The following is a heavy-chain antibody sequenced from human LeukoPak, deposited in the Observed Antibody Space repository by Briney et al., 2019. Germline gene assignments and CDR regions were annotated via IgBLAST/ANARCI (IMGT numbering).Heavy chain of an antibody. CDR1: GFTVSSNY. V-gene: IGHV3-66*01. CDR2: IYSGGST. J-gene: IGHJ3*02. Sequence: PGGSLRLSCAASGFTVSSNYMSWVRAAPGQGLEWVSDIYSGGSTYYADYVKGRFTIARDNSKNTLYLQMNSLRAEDTAVYYCASMVQNAFDIWGQGTMVTVSS. D-gene: IGHD3-10*01. CDR3: ASMVQNAFDI.